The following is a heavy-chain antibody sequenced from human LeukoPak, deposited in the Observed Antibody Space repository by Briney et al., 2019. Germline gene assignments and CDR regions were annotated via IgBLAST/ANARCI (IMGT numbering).Heavy chain of an antibody. J-gene: IGHJ6*03. CDR1: GFTVSSNY. Sequence: PGGSLRLSCAASGFTVSSNYMSWVRQAPGKGLEWVSVIYSGGSTYYADSVKGRFTISRDNSKNTLYLQMNSLRAEDTAVYYCALKGAVRAGDYYYYMDVWGKGTTVTVSS. CDR2: IYSGGST. D-gene: IGHD3-10*02. CDR3: ALKGAVRAGDYYYYMDV. V-gene: IGHV3-53*01.